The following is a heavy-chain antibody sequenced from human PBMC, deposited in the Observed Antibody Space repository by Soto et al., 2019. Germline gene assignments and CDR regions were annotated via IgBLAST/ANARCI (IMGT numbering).Heavy chain of an antibody. CDR2: ISYDGSNK. CDR3: AKDPSIAARPYGMDV. V-gene: IGHV3-30*18. CDR1: GFTFSSYG. D-gene: IGHD6-6*01. J-gene: IGHJ6*02. Sequence: QVQLVESGGGVVQPGRSLRLSCAASGFTFSSYGMHWVRQAPGKGLEWVAVISYDGSNKYYADSVKGRFTISRDNSKNTQYLQMNSLRAEDTAVYYCAKDPSIAARPYGMDVWGQGTTVTVSS.